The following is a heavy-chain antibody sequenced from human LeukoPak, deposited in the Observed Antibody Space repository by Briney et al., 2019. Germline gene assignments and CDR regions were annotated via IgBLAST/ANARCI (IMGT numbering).Heavy chain of an antibody. J-gene: IGHJ5*02. CDR1: GFTFSSYS. CDR3: ARDMELTRWYYYGSGSYSRFDP. D-gene: IGHD3-10*01. V-gene: IGHV3-48*02. Sequence: GGSLRLSCAASGFTFSSYSMNWVRQAPGKGLEWVSYISSSSSTIYYADSVKGRFTISRDNAKNSLYLQMNSLRDEDTAVYYCARDMELTRWYYYGSGSYSRFDPWGQGTLVTVSS. CDR2: ISSSSSTI.